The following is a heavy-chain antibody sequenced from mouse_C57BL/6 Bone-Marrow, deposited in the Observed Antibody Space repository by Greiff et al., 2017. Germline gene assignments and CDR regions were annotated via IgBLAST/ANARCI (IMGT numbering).Heavy chain of an antibody. CDR2: ISYSGST. Sequence: EVHLVESGPGLAKPSQTLSLTCSVTGYSITSDCWNWIRKFPGNKLEYMGYISYSGSTYYNPSLKSRISITRDTSKNQYYLQLNSVTTEDTATYYCARSPYYYGSSYGGYYYAMDYWGQGTSVTVSS. CDR1: GYSITSDC. J-gene: IGHJ4*01. D-gene: IGHD1-1*01. CDR3: ARSPYYYGSSYGGYYYAMDY. V-gene: IGHV3-8*01.